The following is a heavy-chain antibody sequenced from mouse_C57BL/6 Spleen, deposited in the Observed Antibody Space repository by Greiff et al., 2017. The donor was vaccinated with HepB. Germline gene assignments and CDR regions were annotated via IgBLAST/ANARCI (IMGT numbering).Heavy chain of an antibody. CDR3: ARYLGREEGFAY. V-gene: IGHV1-4*01. Sequence: QVQLQQSGAELARPGASVKMSCKASGYTFTSYTMHWVKQRPGQGLEWIGYINPSSGYTKYNQKFKDKATLTADKSSSTAYMQLSSLTSEDSAVYYCARYLGREEGFAYWGQGTLVTVSA. CDR1: GYTFTSYT. CDR2: INPSSGYT. D-gene: IGHD4-1*01. J-gene: IGHJ3*01.